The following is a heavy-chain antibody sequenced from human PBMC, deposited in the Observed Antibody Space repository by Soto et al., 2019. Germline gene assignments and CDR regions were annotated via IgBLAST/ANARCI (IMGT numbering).Heavy chain of an antibody. CDR1: GGSISSGGYY. CDR3: ARVENIVVVPAAIYYFDF. V-gene: IGHV4-31*03. Sequence: QVQLQESGPGLVKPSQTLSLTCTVSGGSISSGGYYWSWIRQHPGKGLEWIGYIYYSGSTYYNPSLKRRVTISVDTSKNQFSLKLSPVTAADTAVYYCARVENIVVVPAAIYYFDFWGQGTLVTVSS. D-gene: IGHD2-2*01. CDR2: IYYSGST. J-gene: IGHJ4*02.